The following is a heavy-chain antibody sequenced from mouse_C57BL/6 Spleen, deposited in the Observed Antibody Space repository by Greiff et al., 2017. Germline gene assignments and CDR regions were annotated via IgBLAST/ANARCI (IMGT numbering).Heavy chain of an antibody. Sequence: VQGVESGAELAKPGASVKLSCKASGYTFTSYWMHWVKQRPGQGLEWIGYINPSSGYTKYNQKFKDKATLTADKSSSTAYMQLSSLTYEDTAVYYCARDYEPRACCSYWGQGRLGTVSA. CDR2: INPSSGYT. J-gene: IGHJ3*01. V-gene: IGHV1-7*01. CDR3: ARDYEPRACCSY. CDR1: GYTFTSYW. D-gene: IGHD2-3*01.